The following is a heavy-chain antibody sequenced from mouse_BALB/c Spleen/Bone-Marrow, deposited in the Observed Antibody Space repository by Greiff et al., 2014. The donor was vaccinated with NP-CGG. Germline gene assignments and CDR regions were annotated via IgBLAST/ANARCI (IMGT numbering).Heavy chain of an antibody. J-gene: IGHJ2*01. CDR2: INPSNGRT. CDR1: CYTFPSYW. Sequence: QGQLPPSGAGLVKPWASVELSCKASCYTFPSYWVPWGEPRPGQGLEWIGEINPSNGRTNYNEKFKSKATLTVDKSSSTAYMQLSSLTSEDSAVYYCAGPFDYWGQGTTLTVSS. CDR3: AGPFDY. V-gene: IGHV1S81*02.